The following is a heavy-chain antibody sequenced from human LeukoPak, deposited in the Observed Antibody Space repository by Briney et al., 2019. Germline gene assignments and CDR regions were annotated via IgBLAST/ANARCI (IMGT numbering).Heavy chain of an antibody. D-gene: IGHD4-17*01. CDR2: IIPMYGTI. CDR1: GGTFSSYA. Sequence: SVKVSCTASGGTFSSYAISWVRQAPGQGLEWMAGIIPMYGTINYAQNFQGRVTITADESTRTAYLQLTSLRAEDTAVYYCARGTDGDDYYCCYYMDVWGKGTTVTVSS. CDR3: ARGTDGDDYYCCYYMDV. V-gene: IGHV1-69*13. J-gene: IGHJ6*03.